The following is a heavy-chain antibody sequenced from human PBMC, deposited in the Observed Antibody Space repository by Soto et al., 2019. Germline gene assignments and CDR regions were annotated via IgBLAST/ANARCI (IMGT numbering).Heavy chain of an antibody. J-gene: IGHJ4*02. Sequence: QVHLVESGGGVVQPGRTLRLSCAASGFTFSSYAMHWVRQAPGKRLEWVAVISYDGSNKYFADSVKGRFIISRDNSRNTLYLQLSDLRAEDTALYYCARLREYYFDSSGFSARTALDYWRQGTLLTVSS. CDR3: ARLREYYFDSSGFSARTALDY. CDR1: GFTFSSYA. D-gene: IGHD3-22*01. CDR2: ISYDGSNK. V-gene: IGHV3-30*14.